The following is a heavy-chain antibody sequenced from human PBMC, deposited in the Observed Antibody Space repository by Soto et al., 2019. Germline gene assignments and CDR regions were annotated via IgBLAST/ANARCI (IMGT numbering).Heavy chain of an antibody. D-gene: IGHD5-18*01. J-gene: IGHJ4*02. CDR2: IRGDGGKI. Sequence: GGSLRLSCAASGFMFSAYWMSWVRQAPGKGLEWVANIRGDGGKIYYVDSVKGRFTISRDNAKRSLYLQMNSLRAEDTAVYYCARDFYGGYTYGPGDYWGQGALVTVSS. V-gene: IGHV3-7*01. CDR3: ARDFYGGYTYGPGDY. CDR1: GFMFSAYW.